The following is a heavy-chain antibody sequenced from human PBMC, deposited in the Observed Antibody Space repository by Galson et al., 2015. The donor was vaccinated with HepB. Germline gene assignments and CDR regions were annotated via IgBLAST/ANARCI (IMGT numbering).Heavy chain of an antibody. D-gene: IGHD2-15*01. CDR1: GYTFSSYS. Sequence: SVKVSCKASGYTFSSYSITWVRQAPGQGLEWVEWISPHNRYTNYAQNFQGRVTMTTDTSTNTAYMELRSLRSDDTAIYYCARGAVVVAVGATENNWFDPWGRGTLVTVSS. CDR2: ISPHNRYT. V-gene: IGHV1-18*01. CDR3: ARGAVVVAVGATENNWFDP. J-gene: IGHJ5*02.